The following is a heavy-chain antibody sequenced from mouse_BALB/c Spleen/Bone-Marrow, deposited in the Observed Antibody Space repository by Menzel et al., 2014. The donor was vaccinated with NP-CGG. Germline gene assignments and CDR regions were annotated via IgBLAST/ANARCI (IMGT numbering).Heavy chain of an antibody. CDR3: TRGVYYDYDEGAMDY. V-gene: IGHV1-14*01. CDR1: GYTFTSYV. Sequence: VQLQQSGPELVKPGASVKMSCKASGYTFTSYVMHWVKQKPGRGLEWIGYINPYNDGTKYNEKFKGKATLTSDKSSSTAYIELSSLTSEDSAVYYCTRGVYYDYDEGAMDYWGQGSSVTDSS. J-gene: IGHJ4*01. CDR2: INPYNDGT. D-gene: IGHD2-4*01.